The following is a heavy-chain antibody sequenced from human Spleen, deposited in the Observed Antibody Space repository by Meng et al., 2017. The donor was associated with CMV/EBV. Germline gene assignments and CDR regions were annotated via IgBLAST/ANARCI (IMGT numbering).Heavy chain of an antibody. CDR1: GFTFSDSY. CDR3: ARVRNSSGWQYYFDY. D-gene: IGHD6-19*01. CDR2: ISSSGSTI. V-gene: IGHV3-11*04. Sequence: GESLKISCAVSGFTFSDSYMSRVRQAPGKGLEWVSYISSSGSTIYYADSVKGRFTISRDNAKNSLYLQMNSLRAEDTAVYYCARVRNSSGWQYYFDYWGQGTLVTVSS. J-gene: IGHJ4*02.